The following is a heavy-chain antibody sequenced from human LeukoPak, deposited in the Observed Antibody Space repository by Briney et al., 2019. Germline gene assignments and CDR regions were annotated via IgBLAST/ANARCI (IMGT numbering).Heavy chain of an antibody. J-gene: IGHJ4*02. Sequence: GGSLRLSCAASGFTVSSNYMSWVRQAPGKGLEWVSVIYSGGSTYYADSVKGRFTISRDNSKNTLYLQMNSLRAEDTAVYYCATDSSSWYFDYWGQGTLVTVSS. CDR2: IYSGGST. CDR1: GFTVSSNY. CDR3: ATDSSSWYFDY. D-gene: IGHD6-13*01. V-gene: IGHV3-53*01.